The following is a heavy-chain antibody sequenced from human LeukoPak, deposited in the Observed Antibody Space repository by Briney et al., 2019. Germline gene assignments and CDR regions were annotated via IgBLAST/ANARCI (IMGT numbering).Heavy chain of an antibody. Sequence: GGSLRISCAGSGLTFSDAWMSWVRQAPGKGLEWVGRIKDKSEGGTIDYAAPVKGRFTISRDDSRNMVFLQMDSLKTEDTAVYFCATGTPVDYWGQGTLVTVSS. D-gene: IGHD2-15*01. CDR1: GLTFSDAW. CDR2: IKDKSEGGTI. V-gene: IGHV3-15*01. J-gene: IGHJ4*02. CDR3: ATGTPVDY.